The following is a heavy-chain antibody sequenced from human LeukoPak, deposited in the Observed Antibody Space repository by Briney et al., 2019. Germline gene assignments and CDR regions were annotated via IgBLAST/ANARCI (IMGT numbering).Heavy chain of an antibody. CDR2: VYYSGRT. V-gene: IGHV4-59*01. CDR3: SRKSDFDI. J-gene: IGHJ3*02. CDR1: GXSISSYY. Sequence: SETLSLTCTVSGXSISSYYWNWIRQPPGKGLEWIACVYYSGRTYYNPSLKSRGTISVDMSKSQFSLRLTSVTAADTAVYYCSRKSDFDIWGQGTLGTVSS.